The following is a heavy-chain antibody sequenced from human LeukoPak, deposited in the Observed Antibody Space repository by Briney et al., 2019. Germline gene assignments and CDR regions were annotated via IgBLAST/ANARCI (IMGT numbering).Heavy chain of an antibody. Sequence: SETLSLTCAVYGGSFSGYYWSWIRQPPGKVLEWIGEINHSGSTNYNPSLKSRVTISVDTSKNQFSLKLSSVTAADTAVYYCARDGSLLWFGELPQYYFDYWGQGTLVTVSS. CDR3: ARDGSLLWFGELPQYYFDY. J-gene: IGHJ4*02. CDR1: GGSFSGYY. D-gene: IGHD3-10*01. V-gene: IGHV4-34*01. CDR2: INHSGST.